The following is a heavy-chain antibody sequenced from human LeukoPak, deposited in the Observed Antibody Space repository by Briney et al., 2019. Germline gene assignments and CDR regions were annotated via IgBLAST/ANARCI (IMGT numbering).Heavy chain of an antibody. CDR2: INPNGGGT. V-gene: IGHV1-2*06. CDR1: GYTFTGYY. D-gene: IGHD1-26*01. Sequence: ASVKVSCKASGYTFTGYYMHWVRQAPGQWLEWMGRINPNGGGTNYAQKFQGRVTMTGDTSISTAYMELSRLRSDDTAVYYCARGRVGATTFWFYYYGMDVWGQGTTVTVSS. J-gene: IGHJ6*02. CDR3: ARGRVGATTFWFYYYGMDV.